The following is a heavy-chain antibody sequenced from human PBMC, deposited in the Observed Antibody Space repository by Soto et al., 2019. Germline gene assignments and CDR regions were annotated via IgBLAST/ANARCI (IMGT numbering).Heavy chain of an antibody. CDR1: GYTFTSYA. Sequence: GASVKVSCKASGYTFTSYAMHWVRQAPGQRLEWMGWINSGNGNTKYSQKFQGRVTITRDTSASTAYMELSSLRSEDTAVYYCARGITLPTPLDYWGQGTLVTVSS. CDR2: INSGNGNT. D-gene: IGHD1-20*01. J-gene: IGHJ4*02. CDR3: ARGITLPTPLDY. V-gene: IGHV1-3*01.